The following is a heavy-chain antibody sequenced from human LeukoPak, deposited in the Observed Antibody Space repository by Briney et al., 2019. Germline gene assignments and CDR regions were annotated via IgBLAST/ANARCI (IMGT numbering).Heavy chain of an antibody. CDR3: ARDGMVRGVIINY. Sequence: SVKVSCKASGGTFSSYAISWVRQAPGQGLEWMGRIIPILGIANYAQKFQGRVTITADKSTSTAYMELSSLRSEDTAVYYCARDGMVRGVIINYWGQGTLVTVSS. V-gene: IGHV1-69*04. J-gene: IGHJ4*02. CDR1: GGTFSSYA. CDR2: IIPILGIA. D-gene: IGHD3-10*01.